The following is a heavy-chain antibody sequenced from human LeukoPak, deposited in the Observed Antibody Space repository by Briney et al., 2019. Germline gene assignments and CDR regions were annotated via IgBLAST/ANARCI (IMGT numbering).Heavy chain of an antibody. J-gene: IGHJ4*02. V-gene: IGHV3-49*03. D-gene: IGHD4-17*01. CDR3: TRPFDYGDYLPFDY. CDR1: GFTFGDYA. CDR2: IRSKAYGGTT. Sequence: GGSLRLSCTASGFTFGDYAMGWFRQAPGKGLEWVGFIRSKAYGGTTEYAASVKGRFTISRDDSKSIAYLQMNSLKTEDTAVYYCTRPFDYGDYLPFDYWGQGTLVTVSS.